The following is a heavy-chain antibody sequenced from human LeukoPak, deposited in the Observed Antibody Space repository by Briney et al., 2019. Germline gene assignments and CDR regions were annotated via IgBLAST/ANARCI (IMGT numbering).Heavy chain of an antibody. CDR2: ISGSGGST. CDR1: GFTFSSYA. J-gene: IGHJ4*02. Sequence: AGGSLRLSCAASGFTFSSYAMSWVRQAPGKGLEWVPAISGSGGSTYYADSVKGRFTISRDNSKNTLYLQMNSLRAEDTAVYYCAKSRGGLLSHFDYWGQGTLVTVSS. V-gene: IGHV3-23*01. D-gene: IGHD3-10*01. CDR3: AKSRGGLLSHFDY.